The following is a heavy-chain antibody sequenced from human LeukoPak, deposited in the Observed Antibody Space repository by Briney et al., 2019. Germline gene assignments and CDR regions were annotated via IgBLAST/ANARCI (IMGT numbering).Heavy chain of an antibody. CDR1: GGSISSYY. CDR3: ARGQRRAYCSSTSCNNWFDP. CDR2: IYYSGST. Sequence: SETLSLTCTVSGGSISSYYWSWIRQPPGKGLEWIGYIYYSGSTNYNPSLKSRVTISVDTSKNQFSLKLSSVTAADTAVYYCARGQRRAYCSSTSCNNWFDPWGQGTLVTVSS. V-gene: IGHV4-59*01. J-gene: IGHJ5*02. D-gene: IGHD2-2*01.